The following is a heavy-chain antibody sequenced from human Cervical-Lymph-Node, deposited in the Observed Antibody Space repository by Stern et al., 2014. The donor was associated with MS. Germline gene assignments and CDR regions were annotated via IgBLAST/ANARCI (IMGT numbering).Heavy chain of an antibody. D-gene: IGHD2-8*01. CDR2: ISYDGNHK. CDR1: GFTFSSYG. V-gene: IGHV3-30*03. CDR3: ARDYEDTSMLFDH. Sequence: VQLVESGGAVVQPGRSLRLSCAASGFTFSSYGMHWVRQAPGKGLEWVTVISYDGNHKYYAASVKGRFTIYRDNSKKTLHLQMNSVTPDDTAIYYCARDYEDTSMLFDHWGQGTLVTVSS. J-gene: IGHJ4*02.